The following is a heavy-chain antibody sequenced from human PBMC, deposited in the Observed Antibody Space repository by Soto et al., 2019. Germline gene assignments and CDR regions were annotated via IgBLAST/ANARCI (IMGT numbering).Heavy chain of an antibody. CDR2: IYYSGST. D-gene: IGHD2-21*01. CDR1: GGSISSGDYY. Sequence: SETLSLTCTVSGGSISSGDYYWSWIRQPPGKGLEWIGYIYYSGSTYYNPSLKSRVTISVDTSKNQFSLKLSSVTAADTAVYYCARDESVVNGMDVWGQGTTVTVSS. J-gene: IGHJ6*02. CDR3: ARDESVVNGMDV. V-gene: IGHV4-30-4*01.